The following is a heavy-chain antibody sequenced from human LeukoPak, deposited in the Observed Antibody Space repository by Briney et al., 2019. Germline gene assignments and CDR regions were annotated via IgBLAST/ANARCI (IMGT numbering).Heavy chain of an antibody. CDR2: IYYSGST. D-gene: IGHD6-13*01. Sequence: SETLSLTCTVSGGSISSSSYYWGWIRQPPGKGLEWIGSIYYSGSTYYNPSLKSRVTISVDTSKNQFSLKLSSVTAADTAVYYCARVRYSRAGLFDYWGQGTLVTVSS. J-gene: IGHJ4*02. V-gene: IGHV4-39*07. CDR3: ARVRYSRAGLFDY. CDR1: GGSISSSSYY.